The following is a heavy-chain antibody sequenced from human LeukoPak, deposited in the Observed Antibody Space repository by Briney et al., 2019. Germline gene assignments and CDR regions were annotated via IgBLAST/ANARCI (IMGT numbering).Heavy chain of an antibody. D-gene: IGHD2/OR15-2a*01. J-gene: IGHJ5*02. CDR2: INPNSGGT. Sequence: ASVKVSCKASGDTFTGYYMHWVRQAPGQGLEWMGWINPNSGGTNYAQNFQGRVTMTRDTSISTAYMELSGLTSDDTAVYYCARHGWVSTAFSNIWFDPWGQGTLVTVSS. V-gene: IGHV1-2*02. CDR1: GDTFTGYY. CDR3: ARHGWVSTAFSNIWFDP.